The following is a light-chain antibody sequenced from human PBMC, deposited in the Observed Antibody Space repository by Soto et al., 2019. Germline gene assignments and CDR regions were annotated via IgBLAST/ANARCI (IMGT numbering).Light chain of an antibody. J-gene: IGLJ2*01. CDR3: LLYYGGAQPVV. CDR2: STN. CDR1: TGAVTSGHY. V-gene: IGLV7-43*01. Sequence: QAVVTQEPSLTVSPGGTVTLTCSSSTGAVTSGHYPNWFQQKPGQAPRALIYSTNKKHSWTPARVSGSLLGGKAALTLSGVQPEDKAEYYCLLYYGGAQPVVFGGGTKLTVL.